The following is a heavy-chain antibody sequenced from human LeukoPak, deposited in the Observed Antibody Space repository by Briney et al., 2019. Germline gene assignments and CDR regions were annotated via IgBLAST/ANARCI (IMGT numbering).Heavy chain of an antibody. V-gene: IGHV1-3*01. CDR3: ARAKNYGGTDY. J-gene: IGHJ4*02. CDR2: INAGNGYT. CDR1: GYTFTTYA. Sequence: ASVTVSCKASGYTFTTYATHWVRQAPGQRLEWMGWINAGNGYTKSSQRFQGRVTFTRDTSASTAYMELSSLRSEDTAVYCCARAKNYGGTDYWGQGTLVTVSS. D-gene: IGHD4-23*01.